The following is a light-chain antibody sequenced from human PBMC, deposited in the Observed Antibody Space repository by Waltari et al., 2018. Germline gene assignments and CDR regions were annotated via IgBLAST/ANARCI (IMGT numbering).Light chain of an antibody. CDR1: QGINFY. CDR2: DES. CDR3: QQHYTTPWT. Sequence: DIQMTQSPSSLSASVGDRVTITCQASQGINFYLNWYQQRPGKAPKLLIYDESNLETGVPSRFSGSGSGTDFTFTISSLQPEDIATYYCQQHYTTPWTFGQGTKVEIK. J-gene: IGKJ1*01. V-gene: IGKV1-33*01.